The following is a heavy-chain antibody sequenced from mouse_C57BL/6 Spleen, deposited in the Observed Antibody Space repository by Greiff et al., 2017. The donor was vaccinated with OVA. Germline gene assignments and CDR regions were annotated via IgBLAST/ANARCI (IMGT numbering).Heavy chain of an antibody. J-gene: IGHJ1*03. CDR3: ARSLFDWYFDV. V-gene: IGHV1-7*01. CDR1: GYTFTSYW. Sequence: QVQLQQSGAELAKPGASVKLSCKASGYTFTSYWMHWVKQRPGQGLEWIGYINPSSGYTKYNQKFKDKATLTADKSSSTAYMQLSSLPYEDSAVYYCARSLFDWYFDVWGTGTTVTVSS. CDR2: INPSSGYT. D-gene: IGHD6-2*01.